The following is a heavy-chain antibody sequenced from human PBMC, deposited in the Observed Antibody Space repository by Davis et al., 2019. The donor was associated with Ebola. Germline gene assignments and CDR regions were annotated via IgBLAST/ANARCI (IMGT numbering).Heavy chain of an antibody. CDR1: GFTFSSYA. J-gene: IGHJ6*02. D-gene: IGHD2-2*02. CDR2: ISGTGSST. Sequence: GESLKISCAASGFTFSSYAMSWVRQAPGKGLQWVSAISGTGSSTYYADSVKGRFTISRDNSKNTVDLQMSSLTADDTAVYYCARDLSDIVVVPAAIGYYYYYGMDVWGQGTTVTVSS. CDR3: ARDLSDIVVVPAAIGYYYYYGMDV. V-gene: IGHV3-23*01.